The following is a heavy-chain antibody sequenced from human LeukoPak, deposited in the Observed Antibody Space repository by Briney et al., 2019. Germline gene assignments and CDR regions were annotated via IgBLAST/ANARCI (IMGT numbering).Heavy chain of an antibody. CDR1: GGSFSGYY. CDR2: INHSGST. D-gene: IGHD3-16*02. Sequence: TSETLSLTCAVYGGSFSGYYWSWIRQPPGKGLEWIGEINHSGSTNYNPSLKSRVTISVDTSKNQFSLKLSSVTAADTAVYYCARNDYVWGSSRLNWFDPWGQGTLVTVSS. CDR3: ARNDYVWGSSRLNWFDP. J-gene: IGHJ5*02. V-gene: IGHV4-34*01.